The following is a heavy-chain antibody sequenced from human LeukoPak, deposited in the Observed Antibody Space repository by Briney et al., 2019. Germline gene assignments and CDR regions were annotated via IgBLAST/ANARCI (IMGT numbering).Heavy chain of an antibody. CDR1: GGSISSYY. CDR3: ASYYYGSGSSRRGQYYFDY. Sequence: PSETLSLTCTVSGGSISSYYWSWLRQPPGKGLEWIGYIYYSGSTNYNPSLKSRVTISVDTSKNQFSLKLSSVTAADTAVCYCASYYYGSGSSRRGQYYFDYWGQGTLVTVSS. CDR2: IYYSGST. D-gene: IGHD3-10*01. J-gene: IGHJ4*02. V-gene: IGHV4-59*01.